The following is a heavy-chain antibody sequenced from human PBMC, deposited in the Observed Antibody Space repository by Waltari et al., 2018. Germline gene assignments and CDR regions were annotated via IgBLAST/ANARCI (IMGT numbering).Heavy chain of an antibody. V-gene: IGHV1-2*02. D-gene: IGHD2-2*01. J-gene: IGHJ6*02. CDR1: GYTFTEYY. CDR2: ISPNSGDT. Sequence: QVQLVQSGAEVKKPGASVKVSCNASGYTFTEYYLHWMRQAPGQGLEWMGWISPNSGDTKFAQRFQGRVTMTRDTSISTAYMELSRLTSDDTAVYYCARGSRYCTSTTCPSSAFDVWGQGTTVTVSS. CDR3: ARGSRYCTSTTCPSSAFDV.